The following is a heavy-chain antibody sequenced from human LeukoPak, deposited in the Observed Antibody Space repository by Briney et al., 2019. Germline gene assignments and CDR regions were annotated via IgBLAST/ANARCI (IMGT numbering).Heavy chain of an antibody. CDR1: GGSISNYY. Sequence: SETLSLTCTVSGGSISNYYWSWIRQPPGKGLEWIGYIYYNRGTNYSPSLKSRVTISVDTSKNQFSLRLTSVSAADTAVYYCARGGDGYNPLDYGGRGTLVTVSS. V-gene: IGHV4-59*01. D-gene: IGHD5-24*01. J-gene: IGHJ4*02. CDR3: ARGGDGYNPLDY. CDR2: IYYNRGT.